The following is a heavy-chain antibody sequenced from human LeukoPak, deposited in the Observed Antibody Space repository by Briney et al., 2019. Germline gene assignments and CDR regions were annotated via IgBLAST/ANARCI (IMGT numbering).Heavy chain of an antibody. CDR1: GGSISSSSYY. D-gene: IGHD3-10*01. Sequence: SETLSLTCTVSGGSISSSSYYWGWIRQPPGKGLEWIGSIYYSGSTYYNPSLKSRVTISVDTSKNQFSLKLSSVTAADTAVYYCARDGSGSQILDYWGQGTLVTVSS. CDR3: ARDGSGSQILDY. CDR2: IYYSGST. J-gene: IGHJ4*02. V-gene: IGHV4-39*02.